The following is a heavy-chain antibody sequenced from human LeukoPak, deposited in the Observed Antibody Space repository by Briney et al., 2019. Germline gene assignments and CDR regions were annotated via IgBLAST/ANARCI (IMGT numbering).Heavy chain of an antibody. CDR1: GYTFTSYD. CDR2: MNPNSGNT. D-gene: IGHD3-22*01. J-gene: IGHJ4*02. Sequence: ASVKVSCKASGYTFTSYDINWVRQATGQGLGWMGWMNPNSGNTGYAQKFQGRATMTRNTSISTAYMELSSLRSEDTAVYYCARLYYDSSGYLYYFDYWGQGTLVTVSS. V-gene: IGHV1-8*01. CDR3: ARLYYDSSGYLYYFDY.